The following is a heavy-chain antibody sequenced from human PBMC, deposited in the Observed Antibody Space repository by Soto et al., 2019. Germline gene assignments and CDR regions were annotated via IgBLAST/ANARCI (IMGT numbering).Heavy chain of an antibody. CDR2: IIPIFGGT. Sequence: ASVKVSCKASGGTFSSYAISWVRQAPGQGLECMGWIIPIFGGTNYAQKVQGRVTMTRDTSISTAYMELSRLSSDDTAVYYCARDLAYYRSGYWGQGTLVTVSS. J-gene: IGHJ4*02. CDR3: ARDLAYYRSGY. V-gene: IGHV1-2*02. CDR1: GGTFSSYA. D-gene: IGHD3-22*01.